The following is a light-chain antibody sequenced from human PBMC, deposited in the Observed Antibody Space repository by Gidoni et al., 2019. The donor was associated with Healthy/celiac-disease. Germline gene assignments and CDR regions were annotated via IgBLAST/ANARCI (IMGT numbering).Light chain of an antibody. CDR2: EVS. CDR3: CSYAGSSTFWV. V-gene: IGLV2-23*02. CDR1: SSDVGRSKL. J-gene: IGLJ3*02. Sequence: QSALTQPASVSGAPAQSITISCTGTSSDVGRSKLVSWYQQNPGKAPKLMIYEVSKRPSGVSNRFSGSKSGNTASLTISGLQAEDEADYYCCSYAGSSTFWVFGGGTKLTVL.